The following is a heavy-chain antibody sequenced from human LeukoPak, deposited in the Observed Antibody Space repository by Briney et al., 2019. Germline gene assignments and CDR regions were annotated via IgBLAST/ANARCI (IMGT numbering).Heavy chain of an antibody. CDR3: ARDPSNLRRPGYYYYYMDV. J-gene: IGHJ6*03. CDR1: GGSISSGDYY. V-gene: IGHV4-30-4*08. D-gene: IGHD2-8*01. Sequence: PSETLSLTCTVSGGSISSGDYYWSWIRQPPGKGLEWIGYIYYSGSTYYNPSLKSRVTISVDTSKNQISLKLSSVTAADTAVYYCARDPSNLRRPGYYYYYMDVWGKGTTVTVSS. CDR2: IYYSGST.